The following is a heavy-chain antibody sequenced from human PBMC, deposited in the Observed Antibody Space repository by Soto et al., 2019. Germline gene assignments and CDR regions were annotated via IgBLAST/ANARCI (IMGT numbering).Heavy chain of an antibody. J-gene: IGHJ4*02. V-gene: IGHV5-51*01. CDR1: GYNFAGYL. CDR2: IYPSDSDT. CDR3: ARGGVSTRTFDS. Sequence: GESLKISCEGSGYNFAGYLIAWVRQMPGKGLELMGIIYPSDSDTRYRPSFQGQVTISADKSISSAYLQWSSLRASDTAMYYCARGGVSTRTFDSWGQGTPVTVTS. D-gene: IGHD3-3*01.